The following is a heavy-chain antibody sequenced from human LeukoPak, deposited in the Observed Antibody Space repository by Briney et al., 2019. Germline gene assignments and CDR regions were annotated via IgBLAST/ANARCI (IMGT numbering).Heavy chain of an antibody. CDR3: ARARGYCSSTSCLQFDY. V-gene: IGHV3-21*01. CDR1: GFTFSSYS. Sequence: GGSLRLPCAASGFTFSSYSMNWVRQAPGKGLEWVSSISSSSSYIYYADSVKGRFTISRDNAKNSLYLQMNSLRAEDTAVYYCARARGYCSSTSCLQFDYWGQGTLVTVSS. D-gene: IGHD2-2*01. J-gene: IGHJ4*02. CDR2: ISSSSSYI.